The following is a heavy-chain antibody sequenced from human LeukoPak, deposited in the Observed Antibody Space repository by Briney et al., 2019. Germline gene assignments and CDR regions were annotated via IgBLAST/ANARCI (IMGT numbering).Heavy chain of an antibody. CDR1: GFTFSSYW. V-gene: IGHV3-7*01. Sequence: GGSLRLSCAASGFTFSSYWMSWVRQAPGKGLEWVANINEDGSEKYYVDSVKGRFTISRDNAKNSLYLQMNSLRAEDTAVYCCARGGTRGSVDYWGQGTLVTVSS. D-gene: IGHD1-7*01. J-gene: IGHJ4*02. CDR2: INEDGSEK. CDR3: ARGGTRGSVDY.